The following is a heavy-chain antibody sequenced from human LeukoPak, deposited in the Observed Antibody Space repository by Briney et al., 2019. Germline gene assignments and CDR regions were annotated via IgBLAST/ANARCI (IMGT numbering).Heavy chain of an antibody. CDR2: ISGSGSGGST. V-gene: IGHV3-23*01. Sequence: GGSLRLSCAASGFTFSSSANSWVRQAPGKGLEWFSSISGSGSGGSTYYADSVKGRFTISRDNSKNTLYLQMNSLRAEDTAVYYCAKDMRAYYYDSSGLFDYWGQGTLVTVSS. D-gene: IGHD3-22*01. CDR3: AKDMRAYYYDSSGLFDY. CDR1: GFTFSSSA. J-gene: IGHJ4*02.